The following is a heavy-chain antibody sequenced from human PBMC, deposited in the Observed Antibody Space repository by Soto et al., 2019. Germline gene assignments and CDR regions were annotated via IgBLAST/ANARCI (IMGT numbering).Heavy chain of an antibody. D-gene: IGHD3-9*01. J-gene: IGHJ3*02. CDR2: IYYSGST. CDR3: ARLSAGWVRYFDSDAFDI. V-gene: IGHV4-59*08. CDR1: GGSISSYY. Sequence: SETLSLTCTVSGGSISSYYWSWIRQPPGKGLEWIGYIYYSGSTNYNPSLKSRVTISVDTSKNQCSLKLSSVTAADTAVYYCARLSAGWVRYFDSDAFDIWGQGTMVTVSS.